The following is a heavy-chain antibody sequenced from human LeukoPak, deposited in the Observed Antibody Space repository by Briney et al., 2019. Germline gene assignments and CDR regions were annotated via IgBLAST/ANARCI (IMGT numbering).Heavy chain of an antibody. CDR3: AKSDCGGDCHLLDY. Sequence: PGGPLRLSCAASGFSFSTYAMSWVRQAPGKGLEWVLHFGGSGGTIYYADSVKGRFTISRDNSKNTLYLQMNGLRAEDTAVYYCAKSDCGGDCHLLDYWGQGTLVTVSS. CDR2: FGGSGGTI. CDR1: GFSFSTYA. V-gene: IGHV3-23*01. J-gene: IGHJ4*02. D-gene: IGHD2-21*02.